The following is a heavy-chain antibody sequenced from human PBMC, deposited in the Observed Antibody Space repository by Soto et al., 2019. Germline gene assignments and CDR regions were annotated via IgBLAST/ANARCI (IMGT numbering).Heavy chain of an antibody. D-gene: IGHD3-9*01. CDR3: ARLLTEGATFREDAFDL. CDR2: ISTFNGKT. V-gene: IGHV1-18*01. J-gene: IGHJ3*01. CDR1: RYTFTSHG. Sequence: QIQLMQSGGGVKTPGASVKVSCTTSRYTFTSHGIAWVRQAPGQGLGWMGWISTFNGKTDYAQKFQGSVTMTADTITSTVDMELRSLRSDDTAVYFCARLLTEGATFREDAFDLWGQGTKVTVSS.